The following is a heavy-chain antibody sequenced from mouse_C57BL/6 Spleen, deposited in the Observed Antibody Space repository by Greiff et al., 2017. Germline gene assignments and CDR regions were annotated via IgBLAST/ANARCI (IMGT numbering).Heavy chain of an antibody. Sequence: VQLQQSGPELVKPGASVKISCKASGYSFTSYYIHWVKQRPGQGLEWIGWIYPGSGNTKYNEKFKGKATLTADTSSSTAYMQLSSLTSEDSAVYYCAGYDYYAMDYWGQGTSVTVSS. J-gene: IGHJ4*01. CDR3: AGYDYYAMDY. D-gene: IGHD1-1*02. V-gene: IGHV1-66*01. CDR2: IYPGSGNT. CDR1: GYSFTSYY.